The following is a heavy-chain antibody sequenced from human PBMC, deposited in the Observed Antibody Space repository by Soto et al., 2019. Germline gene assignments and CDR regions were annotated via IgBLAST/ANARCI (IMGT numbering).Heavy chain of an antibody. D-gene: IGHD1-26*01. CDR1: GFTFSTYA. CDR2: LGGGNDV. V-gene: IGHV3-23*01. Sequence: VQLLESGGGLVQPGGSLRLSCEASGFTFSTYAMSWVRQAPGEGPEWVATLGGGNDVFYADSVKGRFTISRDNSRNTLDPRIDNLRVEDTAIYFCAKASLCQDGIYDSFDIWGQGAVVTVSS. J-gene: IGHJ3*02. CDR3: AKASLCQDGIYDSFDI.